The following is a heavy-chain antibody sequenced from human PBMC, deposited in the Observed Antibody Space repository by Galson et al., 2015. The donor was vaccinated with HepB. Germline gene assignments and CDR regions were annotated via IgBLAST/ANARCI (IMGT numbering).Heavy chain of an antibody. J-gene: IGHJ3*02. V-gene: IGHV4-39*01. D-gene: IGHD1-1*01. CDR2: IYYSGST. CDR3: ARQWWTTGTLGAFDI. CDR1: GGSISSSSYY. Sequence: LSLTCTVSGGSISSSSYYWGWIRQPPGKGLEWIGSIYYSGSTYYNPSLKSRVTISVDTSKNQFSLRLSSVTAADTAVYYCARQWWTTGTLGAFDIWGQGTMVTVSS.